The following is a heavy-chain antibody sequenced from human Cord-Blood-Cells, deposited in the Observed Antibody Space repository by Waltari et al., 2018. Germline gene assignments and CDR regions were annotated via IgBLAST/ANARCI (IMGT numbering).Heavy chain of an antibody. CDR3: ARVGGYCTNGVCYTDY. V-gene: IGHV1-8*03. CDR2: MNPNSGNT. J-gene: IGHJ4*02. D-gene: IGHD2-8*01. CDR1: GYTFTSYD. Sequence: QVQLVQSGAEVKKPGASVKVSCKAPGYTFTSYDINWVRQATGQGLEWMGWMNPNSGNTGYAQKFQGRVTITRNTSISTAYMELSSLRSEDTAVYYCARVGGYCTNGVCYTDYWGQGTLVTVSS.